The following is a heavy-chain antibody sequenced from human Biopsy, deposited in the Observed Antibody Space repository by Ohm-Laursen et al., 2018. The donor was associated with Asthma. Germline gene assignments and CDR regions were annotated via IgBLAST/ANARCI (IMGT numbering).Heavy chain of an antibody. CDR2: INAGDGST. D-gene: IGHD3-9*01. Sequence: GSSVKVSCNASGYTFIHFAIHWVRQAPGQRLEWMGWINAGDGSTKYSQKFQGRVTITRDTSASTAYMDLRSLRSEDTAMYYCARTYYDFLTGQVNDAFALWGQGTVVTVSS. CDR1: GYTFIHFA. CDR3: ARTYYDFLTGQVNDAFAL. V-gene: IGHV1-3*01. J-gene: IGHJ3*01.